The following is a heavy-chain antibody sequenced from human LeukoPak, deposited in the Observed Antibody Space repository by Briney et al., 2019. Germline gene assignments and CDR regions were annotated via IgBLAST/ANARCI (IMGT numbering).Heavy chain of an antibody. V-gene: IGHV4-59*01. CDR2: IYYSGST. J-gene: IGHJ6*02. CDR3: ARDLTMVRGIKDGTDV. Sequence: SETLSLTCTVSGGSISSFYWTWIRQPPGKGLEWIGNIYYSGSTNYNPSLKSRVTVSVDTSKNQFSLKLSSVTAADTAVYYCARDLTMVRGIKDGTDVWGQGTTVTVSS. D-gene: IGHD3-10*01. CDR1: GGSISSFY.